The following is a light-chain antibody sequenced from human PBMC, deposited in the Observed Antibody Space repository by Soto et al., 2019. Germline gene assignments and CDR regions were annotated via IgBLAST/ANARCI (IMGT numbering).Light chain of an antibody. CDR1: SSDVGSYTL. Sequence: QSVLTQPASVSGSPGQSITISCTGTSSDVGSYTLVSWYQQHPGKAPKLIIYEDNRRPSGVSNRFSASKSGNTASLTISGLQAEDEADYYCSSYAGSSTYVFGTGTKLTVL. CDR3: SSYAGSSTYV. CDR2: EDN. J-gene: IGLJ1*01. V-gene: IGLV2-23*01.